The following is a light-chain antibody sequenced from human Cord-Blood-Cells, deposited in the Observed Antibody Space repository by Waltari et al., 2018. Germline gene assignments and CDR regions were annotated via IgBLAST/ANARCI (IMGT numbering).Light chain of an antibody. CDR2: SNH. J-gene: IGLJ3*02. CDR3: AAWDDSLNGWV. CDR1: SSNIGSNT. V-gene: IGLV1-44*01. Sequence: QSVLTQPPSASGTPGQRVTISCSGSSSNIGSNTVNCYQQLPGTAPKLLIYSNHRRPSGVPDRFSGSKSGTSASLAISGLQSEDEADYYCAAWDDSLNGWVFGGGTKLTVL.